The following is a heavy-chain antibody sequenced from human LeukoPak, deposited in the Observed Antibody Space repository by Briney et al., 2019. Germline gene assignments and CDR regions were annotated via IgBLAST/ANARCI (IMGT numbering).Heavy chain of an antibody. D-gene: IGHD6-13*01. CDR1: GYSLPNYW. V-gene: IGHV5-51*01. CDR2: IYPGDSDT. Sequence: GGSLKISCKCSGYSLPNYWIGWVRQMPGKGLEWVGIIYPGDSDTRHRPSFQGQVTISDYKSISTAYLQWSSLKASGTAMYYCARHFLQQLSYYYYGMDVWGQGTTVTVSS. J-gene: IGHJ6*02. CDR3: ARHFLQQLSYYYYGMDV.